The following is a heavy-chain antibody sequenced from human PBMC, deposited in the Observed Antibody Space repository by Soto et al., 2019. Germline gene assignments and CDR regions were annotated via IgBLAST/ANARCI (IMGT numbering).Heavy chain of an antibody. D-gene: IGHD2-2*01. CDR3: ARDIRSSTSCRPEVCPNWFDP. V-gene: IGHV1-46*03. CDR2: INPSGGST. CDR1: GYTFTSYY. Sequence: QVQLVQSGAEVKKPGASVKVSCKASGYTFTSYYMHWVRQAPGQGLEWMGIINPSGGSTSYAQKFQGRVTMTRDTSTSTVYMELSSLRSEDTAVYYCARDIRSSTSCRPEVCPNWFDPWGQGTLVTVSS. J-gene: IGHJ5*02.